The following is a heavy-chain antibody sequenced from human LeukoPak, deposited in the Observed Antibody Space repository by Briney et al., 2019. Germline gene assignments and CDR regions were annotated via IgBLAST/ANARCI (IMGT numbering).Heavy chain of an antibody. CDR2: INHSGST. CDR1: GGSFSGYY. D-gene: IGHD2-21*02. V-gene: IGHV4-34*01. J-gene: IGHJ3*02. Sequence: SETLSLTCAVYGGSFSGYYWSWIRQPPGKGLEWIGEINHSGSTNYNPSLKSRVTISVDTSKNQFSLKLSSVTAADTAVYYCARDEGPSCGGDCPNAFDIWGQGTMVTVSS. CDR3: ARDEGPSCGGDCPNAFDI.